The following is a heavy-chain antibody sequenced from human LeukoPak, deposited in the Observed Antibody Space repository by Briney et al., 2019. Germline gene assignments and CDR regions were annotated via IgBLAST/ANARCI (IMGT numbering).Heavy chain of an antibody. CDR2: IYYTGST. CDR3: ARTSVHDAFDI. D-gene: IGHD6-19*01. J-gene: IGHJ3*02. Sequence: SETLSLTCTVSGGSISSSSYYWGWIRQPPGKGLEWIGSIYYTGSTYYNPSLKSRVTISVDTSKNQFSLKLSSVTAADTAVYYCARTSVHDAFDIWGQGTMVTVSS. CDR1: GGSISSSSYY. V-gene: IGHV4-39*01.